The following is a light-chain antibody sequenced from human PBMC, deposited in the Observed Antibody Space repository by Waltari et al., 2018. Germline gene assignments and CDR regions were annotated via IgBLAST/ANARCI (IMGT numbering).Light chain of an antibody. CDR2: IAS. Sequence: DIQMTKSPSSVSASVGDRVTITCRASQDIGVWLAWYQKKPGKAPSLLISIASNLKTGVPSRFSGSGSGTNFTLTISGLRPDDFATYFCQQADRFPVTFGGGTTVESK. J-gene: IGKJ4*01. V-gene: IGKV1-12*01. CDR1: QDIGVW. CDR3: QQADRFPVT.